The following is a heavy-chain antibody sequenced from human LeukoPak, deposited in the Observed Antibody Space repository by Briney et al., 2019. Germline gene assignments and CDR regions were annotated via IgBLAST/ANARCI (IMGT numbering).Heavy chain of an antibody. V-gene: IGHV3-23*01. J-gene: IGHJ4*02. Sequence: GSLRLSCAASGFNFANHAMSWVRQTAGKGLEWVSAISGGGDITYYADSVKGRFTISRDKSKNTLYLQMNSLRAEDTAVYYCAKDSILGDGFWDFDYWGQGALVTVSS. CDR2: ISGGGDIT. D-gene: IGHD3/OR15-3a*01. CDR1: GFNFANHA. CDR3: AKDSILGDGFWDFDY.